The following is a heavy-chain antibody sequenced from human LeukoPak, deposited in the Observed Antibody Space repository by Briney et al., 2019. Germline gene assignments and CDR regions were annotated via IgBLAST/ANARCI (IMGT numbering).Heavy chain of an antibody. CDR2: MNPNSGNT. CDR3: ARGDPSGWYPRNWFDP. V-gene: IGHV1-8*01. D-gene: IGHD6-19*01. CDR1: GYTFTSYD. J-gene: IGHJ5*02. Sequence: ASVKVSCKASGYTFTSYDINWVRQATGQGLEWMGWMNPNSGNTGYAQKFQGRVTMTRNTSISTAYMELSSLRSEDTAVYYCARGDPSGWYPRNWFDPWGQGTLVTVSS.